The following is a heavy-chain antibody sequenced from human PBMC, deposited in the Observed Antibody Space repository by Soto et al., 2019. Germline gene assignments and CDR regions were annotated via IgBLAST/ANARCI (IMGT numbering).Heavy chain of an antibody. CDR2: IIPIFGTA. D-gene: IGHD4-17*01. J-gene: IGHJ3*02. CDR1: GGTFSSYA. CDR3: ARDYGDYTTPIDAFDI. V-gene: IGHV1-69*13. Sequence: ASVKVSCKASGGTFSSYAISWVRQAPGQGLEWMGGIIPIFGTANYAQKFQGRVTITADESTSTAYMELSSLRSEDTAVYYCARDYGDYTTPIDAFDIWGQGTMVTVSS.